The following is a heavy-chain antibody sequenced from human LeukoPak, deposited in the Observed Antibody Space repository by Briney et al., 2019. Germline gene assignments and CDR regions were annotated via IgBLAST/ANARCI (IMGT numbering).Heavy chain of an antibody. J-gene: IGHJ4*02. Sequence: TSETLSLTCAVYGGSFSGYYWSWIRQPPGKGLEWIGEINHSGSTNYNPSLKSRVTISVDTSKDQFSLKLSSVTAADTAVYYCARKYSSGWYGPFDYWGQGTLVTVSS. D-gene: IGHD6-19*01. CDR1: GGSFSGYY. CDR2: INHSGST. CDR3: ARKYSSGWYGPFDY. V-gene: IGHV4-34*01.